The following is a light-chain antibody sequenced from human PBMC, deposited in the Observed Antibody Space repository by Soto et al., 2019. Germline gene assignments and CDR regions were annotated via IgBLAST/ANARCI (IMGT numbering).Light chain of an antibody. Sequence: EIVLTQSPGTLSLSPGESATLSCRASQSVSSSYLAWYQQKPGQAPRLLIYGASSRATGIPDRFSGSGSGTDFTLTISRLEPEDFAVNYCQQYDSSPITFGQGTRLEIK. CDR1: QSVSSSY. V-gene: IGKV3-20*01. J-gene: IGKJ5*01. CDR3: QQYDSSPIT. CDR2: GAS.